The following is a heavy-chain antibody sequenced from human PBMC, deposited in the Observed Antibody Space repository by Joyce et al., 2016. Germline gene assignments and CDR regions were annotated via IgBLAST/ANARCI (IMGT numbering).Heavy chain of an antibody. D-gene: IGHD6-6*01. CDR1: GYTYTGYW. J-gene: IGHJ3*02. CDR3: ARATIAPRTRAFDI. CDR2: SYPGDSDI. V-gene: IGHV5-51*01. Sequence: DVQLVQSGAEVKKPGESLNIYCKASGYTYTGYWIAWVRQMPAKGLAWMGISYPGDSDITYSPSFQGQVTIAVDKSISTAYLQWSTLKASDTAIYYCARATIAPRTRAFDIWGQGTMVIVSS.